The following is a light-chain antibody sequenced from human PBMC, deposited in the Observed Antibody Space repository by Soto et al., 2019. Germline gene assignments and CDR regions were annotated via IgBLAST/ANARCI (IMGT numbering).Light chain of an antibody. CDR1: QDISNY. Sequence: DIQMTQSPSSLSASVGDRVTITCRASQDISNYLAWYQQKPGKYPSLLIYAASTLHSGVPSRFSGSGSGTDITLTISSLQPEDVATYYCQKYNSAPLTFGGGTKVEIK. CDR3: QKYNSAPLT. V-gene: IGKV1-27*01. CDR2: AAS. J-gene: IGKJ4*01.